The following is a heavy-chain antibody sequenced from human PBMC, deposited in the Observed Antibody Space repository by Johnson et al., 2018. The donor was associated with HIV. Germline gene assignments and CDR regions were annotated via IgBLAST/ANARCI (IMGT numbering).Heavy chain of an antibody. Sequence: QLVESGGGLAKPAWSPRLSCAASQFIFSNYYMNCVRQAPGNGLELVGQVNPNGDSTYIIDSGKDRFNTSRDNAKNTLHLHMNSLKTEDTAVYYCARDGTSRGGAFDIWGQGTMVTVSS. CDR2: NPNGDST. V-gene: IGHV3-25*05. CDR3: ARDGTSRGGAFDI. CDR1: QFIFSNYY. J-gene: IGHJ3*02. D-gene: IGHD6-13*01.